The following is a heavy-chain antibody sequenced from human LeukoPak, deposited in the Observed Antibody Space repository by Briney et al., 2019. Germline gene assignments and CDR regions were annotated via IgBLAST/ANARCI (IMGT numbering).Heavy chain of an antibody. D-gene: IGHD1-26*01. J-gene: IGHJ4*02. CDR2: IYASGTT. CDR3: ARGDSGGATRLDY. CDR1: GGSFGSYH. Sequence: PSETLSLTCTISGGSFGSYHWNWIRQPAGKGLEWIGRIYASGTTLYDPSLSSRVTMSVDTSNNQFSLKLTSVTAADTAVYYCARGDSGGATRLDYWGQGTLVTVSS. V-gene: IGHV4-4*07.